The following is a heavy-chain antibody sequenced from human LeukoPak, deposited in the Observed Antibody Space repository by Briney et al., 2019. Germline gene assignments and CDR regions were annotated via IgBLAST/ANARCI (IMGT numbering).Heavy chain of an antibody. CDR3: ARDRAAPTWFFDL. CDR1: GFTFSIYS. D-gene: IGHD2-15*01. CDR2: ISADSNTI. J-gene: IGHJ2*01. V-gene: IGHV3-48*02. Sequence: PGGSLRLSCAASGFTFSIYSMNRVRQAPGEGLEWLSYISADSNTIYYADSVKGRFTISRDNAKTSLYLQMNTLRDEDTAVYYCARDRAAPTWFFDLWGRGTLVLVSS.